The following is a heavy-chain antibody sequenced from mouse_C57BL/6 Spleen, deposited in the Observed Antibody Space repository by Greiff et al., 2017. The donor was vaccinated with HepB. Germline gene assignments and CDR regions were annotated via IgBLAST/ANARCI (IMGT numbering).Heavy chain of an antibody. Sequence: EVQLQESGPELVKPGASVKISCKASGYSFTGYYMNWVKQSPEKSLEWIGEIKPSTGGTTYNQKFKAKATLTVDKSSSTAYMQLKSRTSEDSAVYYCARNRGRLRREFGYWGQGTLVTVSA. J-gene: IGHJ3*01. CDR1: GYSFTGYY. D-gene: IGHD2-4*01. CDR3: ARNRGRLRREFGY. V-gene: IGHV1-42*01. CDR2: IKPSTGGT.